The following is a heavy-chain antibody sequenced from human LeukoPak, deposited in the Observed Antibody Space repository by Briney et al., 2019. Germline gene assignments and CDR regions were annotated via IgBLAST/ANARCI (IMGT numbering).Heavy chain of an antibody. V-gene: IGHV1-69*13. CDR3: ARDPRIAARPGGYYYYYMDV. CDR2: IIPIFGTA. CDR1: GGTFSSYA. Sequence: SVKVSCKASGGTFSSYAISWVRQAPGQGLEWMGGIIPIFGTANYAQKFQGRVTITADESTSTAYMELSSLRSEDTAVYYCARDPRIAARPGGYYYYYMDVWGKGTTVTVSS. J-gene: IGHJ6*03. D-gene: IGHD6-6*01.